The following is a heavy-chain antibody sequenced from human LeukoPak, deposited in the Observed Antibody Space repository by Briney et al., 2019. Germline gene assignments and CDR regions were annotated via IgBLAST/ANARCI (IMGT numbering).Heavy chain of an antibody. D-gene: IGHD3-3*01. CDR1: GYTFTGYY. Sequence: ASVKVSCKASGYTFTGYYMHWVRQAPGQGLEWMGWINPNSGGTNYAQKFQGRVTMTRDTSISTAYMELSRLRSDDTAVYYCARGLDFWSGSLGDYWGQGTLVTVSS. CDR3: ARGLDFWSGSLGDY. CDR2: INPNSGGT. V-gene: IGHV1-2*02. J-gene: IGHJ4*02.